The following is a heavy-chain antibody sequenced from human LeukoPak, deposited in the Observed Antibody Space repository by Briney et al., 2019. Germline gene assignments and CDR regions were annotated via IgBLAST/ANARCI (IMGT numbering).Heavy chain of an antibody. CDR2: ISTSGSTI. D-gene: IGHD4-17*01. CDR3: ARDGGDTVTSPFDY. CDR1: GFTFSSYE. V-gene: IGHV3-48*03. Sequence: TGGSLRLSCAASGFTFSSYEMNWVRQAPGKGLEWVSYISTSGSTIYYADSVKGRFTFSRDNAKNSLYLQMNSLRAEDTAVYYCARDGGDTVTSPFDYWGQGTLVTVSS. J-gene: IGHJ4*02.